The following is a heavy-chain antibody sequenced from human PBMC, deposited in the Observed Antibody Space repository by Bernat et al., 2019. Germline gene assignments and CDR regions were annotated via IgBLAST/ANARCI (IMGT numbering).Heavy chain of an antibody. CDR1: GFTVSSNY. V-gene: IGHV3-66*01. Sequence: EVQMVESGGGLVQPGGSLRLSCAASGFTVSSNYMSWVRQAPGKGLEWVSAIYSGGSTYYADSVKGRFTISRDNSKNTMYLQMNSLRAEDTAVYYCARTTATRYCDLWGRGTLVTVSS. CDR3: ARTTATRYCDL. J-gene: IGHJ2*01. CDR2: IYSGGST. D-gene: IGHD4-17*01.